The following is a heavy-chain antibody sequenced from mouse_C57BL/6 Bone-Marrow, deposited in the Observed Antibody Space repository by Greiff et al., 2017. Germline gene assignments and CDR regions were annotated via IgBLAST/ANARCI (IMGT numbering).Heavy chain of an antibody. D-gene: IGHD1-1*01. V-gene: IGHV1-15*01. J-gene: IGHJ3*01. CDR3: TSYYGSSYGAY. CDR2: IDPETGGT. CDR1: GYTFTDYE. Sequence: LVESGAELVRPGASVTLSCKASGYTFTDYEMHWVKQTPVHGLEWIGAIDPETGGTAYNQKFTGKAILTADKSSSTAYMELRSLTSEDSAVYYCTSYYGSSYGAYWGQGTLVTVSA.